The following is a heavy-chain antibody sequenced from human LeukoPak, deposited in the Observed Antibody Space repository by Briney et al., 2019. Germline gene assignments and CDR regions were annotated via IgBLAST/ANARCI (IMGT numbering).Heavy chain of an antibody. J-gene: IGHJ3*02. D-gene: IGHD1-14*01. V-gene: IGHV5-51*01. CDR1: GYSFTNYW. CDR2: IYPGDSDT. Sequence: GESLKISCKGSGYSFTNYWIGWVRQMPGEGLEWMGIIYPGDSDTRYGPSLQGQVTISADKSISTAYLQWSSLRASDTAMYYCARHTTTDAFDIWGQGTMVTVSS. CDR3: ARHTTTDAFDI.